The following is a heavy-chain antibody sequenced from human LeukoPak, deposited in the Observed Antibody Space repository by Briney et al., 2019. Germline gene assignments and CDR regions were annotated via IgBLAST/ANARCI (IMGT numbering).Heavy chain of an antibody. D-gene: IGHD2-2*01. V-gene: IGHV3-21*01. J-gene: IGHJ5*02. CDR2: ISSSSSYI. CDR3: ARDPSEYCSSTSCHAS. CDR1: GFTFDDYG. Sequence: GGSLRLSCAASGFTFDDYGMNWVRQAPGKGLEWVSSISSSSSYIYYADSVKGRFTISRDNAKNSLYLQMNSLRAEDTAVYYCARDPSEYCSSTSCHASWGQGTLVTVSS.